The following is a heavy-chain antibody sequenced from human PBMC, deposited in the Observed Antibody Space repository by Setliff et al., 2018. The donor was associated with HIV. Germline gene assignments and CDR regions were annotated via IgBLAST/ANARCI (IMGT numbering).Heavy chain of an antibody. V-gene: IGHV1-8*03. J-gene: IGHJ3*02. Sequence: ASVKVSCKASGYTFTSYDINWVRQAAGQGLEWMGWMNPNSGNTGCAQKFQGRVTITMNTSISTAYMDLSSLRSEDTDVYYCARRKTHSGSFHDAFDIWGQGTMVT. D-gene: IGHD1-26*01. CDR1: GYTFTSYD. CDR3: ARRKTHSGSFHDAFDI. CDR2: MNPNSGNT.